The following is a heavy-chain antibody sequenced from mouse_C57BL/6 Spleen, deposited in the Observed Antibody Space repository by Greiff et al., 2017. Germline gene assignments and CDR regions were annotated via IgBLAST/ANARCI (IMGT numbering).Heavy chain of an antibody. Sequence: QVQLQQSGPELVKPGASVKISCKASGYAFSSSWMNWVKQRPGKGLEWIGRIYPGDGGTNYNGKFKGKATLTADKSSSTAYMQLSSLTSEDSAVXFCARHDDYDVWFAYWGQGTLVTVSA. CDR1: GYAFSSSW. J-gene: IGHJ3*01. CDR3: ARHDDYDVWFAY. D-gene: IGHD2-4*01. CDR2: IYPGDGGT. V-gene: IGHV1-82*01.